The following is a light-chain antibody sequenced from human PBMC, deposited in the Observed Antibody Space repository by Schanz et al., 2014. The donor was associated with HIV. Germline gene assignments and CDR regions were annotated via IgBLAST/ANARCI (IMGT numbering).Light chain of an antibody. V-gene: IGKV3-20*01. CDR3: QQYGSSPRT. CDR1: QSVSSSY. Sequence: EIVLTQSPGTLSLSPGERATLSCRASQSVSSSYLAWYQQKPGQAPRLLIYGASSRATGIPDRFSGSGSGTDFTLTISRLEPEDFAVYYCQQYGSSPRTFGQGTNVEVQ. CDR2: GAS. J-gene: IGKJ1*01.